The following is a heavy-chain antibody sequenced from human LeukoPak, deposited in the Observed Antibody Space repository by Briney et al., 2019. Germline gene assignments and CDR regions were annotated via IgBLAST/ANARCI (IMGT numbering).Heavy chain of an antibody. V-gene: IGHV3-15*07. CDR3: AKDTSASSPPYAMDV. J-gene: IGHJ6*02. CDR1: GFTFNNAW. CDR2: IKSKTDGGTT. D-gene: IGHD6-6*01. Sequence: PGGSLRLSCAASGFTFNNAWMNWVRQAPGKGLEWVGRIKSKTDGGTTDYAAPVKGRFTISRDDSKNTLYLQMNSLKTEDTAVYYCAKDTSASSPPYAMDVWGQGTTVTVSS.